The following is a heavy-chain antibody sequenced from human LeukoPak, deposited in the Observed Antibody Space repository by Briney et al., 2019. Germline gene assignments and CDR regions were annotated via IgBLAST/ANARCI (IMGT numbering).Heavy chain of an antibody. D-gene: IGHD3-10*02. Sequence: GASVKVSCKASGYTVTSYGISWVRQAPGQGLEWMGWISAYNGNTNYAQKLQGRVTMTTDTSTSTAYMELRSLRSDDTAVYYCARVVRGVIITAPLGYWGQGTLVTVSS. V-gene: IGHV1-18*01. CDR1: GYTVTSYG. CDR3: ARVVRGVIITAPLGY. J-gene: IGHJ4*02. CDR2: ISAYNGNT.